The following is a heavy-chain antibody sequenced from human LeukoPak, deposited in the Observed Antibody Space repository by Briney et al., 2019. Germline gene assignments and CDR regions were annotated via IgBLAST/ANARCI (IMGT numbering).Heavy chain of an antibody. D-gene: IGHD2-2*01. J-gene: IGHJ3*02. CDR2: IIPILGIA. CDR1: GGTFSSYT. CDR3: ARDLPYCSSTSCQGGGAFDI. V-gene: IGHV1-69*04. Sequence: SVTVSFKASGGTFSSYTISWVRQAPGQGLEWMGRIIPILGIANYAQKFQGRVTITADKSTSTAYMELSSLRSEDTAVYYCARDLPYCSSTSCQGGGAFDIWGQGTMVTVSS.